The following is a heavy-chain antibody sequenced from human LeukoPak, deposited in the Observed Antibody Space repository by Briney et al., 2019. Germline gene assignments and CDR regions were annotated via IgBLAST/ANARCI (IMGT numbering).Heavy chain of an antibody. Sequence: GGSLRLSCAASGFTFSGYSMSWVRQAPGKGLEWVSSISTTSSYIYYADSVKGRFTISRDNAKNSLWLQMDSLRAEDTAVYYCARGSLLWFGELPFDPWGQGTLVTVSS. D-gene: IGHD3-10*01. CDR1: GFTFSGYS. CDR2: ISTTSSYI. V-gene: IGHV3-21*01. J-gene: IGHJ5*02. CDR3: ARGSLLWFGELPFDP.